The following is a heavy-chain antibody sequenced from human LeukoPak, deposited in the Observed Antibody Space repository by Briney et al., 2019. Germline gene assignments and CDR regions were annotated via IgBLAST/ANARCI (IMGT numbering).Heavy chain of an antibody. CDR3: ARVPGYYGSGRLSYYYYYGMDV. J-gene: IGHJ6*02. D-gene: IGHD3-10*01. CDR2: INHSGST. Sequence: SETLSLTCAVYGGSFSGYYWSRIRQPPGKGLEWIGEINHSGSTNYNPSLKSRVTISVDTSKNQFSLKLSSVTAADTAVYYCARVPGYYGSGRLSYYYYYGMDVWGQGTTVTVSS. CDR1: GGSFSGYY. V-gene: IGHV4-34*01.